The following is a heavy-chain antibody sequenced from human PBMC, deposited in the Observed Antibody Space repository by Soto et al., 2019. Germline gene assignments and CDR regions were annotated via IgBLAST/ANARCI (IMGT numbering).Heavy chain of an antibody. J-gene: IGHJ4*02. CDR2: IYYSGSI. CDR1: GGSISSSSYY. CDR3: ARLLHDTRGYYYFDY. V-gene: IGHV4-39*01. Sequence: LSLACSVSGGSISSSSYYWGWIRQPPGKGLEWIASIYYSGSIYHNPSLKSRVTMSIDTSKKQSSLKMRSVTAADTAVYYCARLLHDTRGYYYFDYWGRGTLVTVSS. D-gene: IGHD2-2*01.